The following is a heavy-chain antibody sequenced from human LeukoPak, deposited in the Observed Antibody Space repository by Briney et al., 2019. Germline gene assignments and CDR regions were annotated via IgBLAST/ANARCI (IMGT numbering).Heavy chain of an antibody. CDR3: AKEREMATRYYFDY. D-gene: IGHD5-24*01. J-gene: IGHJ4*02. V-gene: IGHV3-30*18. CDR2: ISYDGSNE. CDR1: GFTLGSYG. Sequence: GGSLRLSCAASGFTLGSYGMHWVRQAPGKGLEWVASISYDGSNEYYGDSVKGRFSVSRDNSKNTLYLHMNSLRAEDTAVYYCAKEREMATRYYFDYWGQGTLVTVPS.